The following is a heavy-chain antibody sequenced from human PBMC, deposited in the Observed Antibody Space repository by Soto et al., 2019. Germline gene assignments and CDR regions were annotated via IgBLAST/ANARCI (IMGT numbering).Heavy chain of an antibody. D-gene: IGHD3-10*01. CDR1: GFTFSSYA. J-gene: IGHJ4*02. CDR3: AKGEYYYGSGSYYNVDY. V-gene: IGHV3-23*01. CDR2: ISGSGGST. Sequence: GGSLRLSCAASGFTFSSYAMSWVRQAPGKGLEWVSAISGSGGSTYYADSVKGRFTISRDNSKNTLYLQMNSLRAEDTAVYYCAKGEYYYGSGSYYNVDYWGQGTLVTVSS.